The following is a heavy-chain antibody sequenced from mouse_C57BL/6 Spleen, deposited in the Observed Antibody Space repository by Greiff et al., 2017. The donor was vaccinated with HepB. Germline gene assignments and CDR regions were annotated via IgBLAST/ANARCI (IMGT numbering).Heavy chain of an antibody. CDR3: TRRTHYAMDY. J-gene: IGHJ4*01. V-gene: IGHV1-15*01. CDR2: IDPETGGT. CDR1: GYTFTDYE. Sequence: QVQLQQSGAELVRPGASVTLSCKASGYTFTDYEMHWVKQTPVHGLEWIGAIDPETGGTAYNQKFKGKAILTADKSSSTAYMELRSLTSEDSAVYYCTRRTHYAMDYWGQGTSVTVSS.